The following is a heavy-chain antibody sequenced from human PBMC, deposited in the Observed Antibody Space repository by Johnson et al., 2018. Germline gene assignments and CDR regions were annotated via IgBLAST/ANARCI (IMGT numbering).Heavy chain of an antibody. V-gene: IGHV3-30*04. CDR2: ISYDGSNK. CDR3: AKDHLVFQEYFQH. J-gene: IGHJ1*01. D-gene: IGHD2-21*01. Sequence: VQPGRSLRLSCAASGFTFSSYAMHWVRQAPGKGLEWVAVISYDGSNKYYADSVKGRFTISRDNSKNTRYLQMNSLRAEDTAVYYCAKDHLVFQEYFQHWGQGTLVTVSS. CDR1: GFTFSSYA.